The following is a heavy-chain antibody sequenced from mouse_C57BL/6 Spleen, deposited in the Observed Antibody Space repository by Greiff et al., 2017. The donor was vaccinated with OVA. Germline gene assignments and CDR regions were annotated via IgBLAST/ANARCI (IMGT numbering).Heavy chain of an antibody. CDR3: ARRAVVALNWYFDV. D-gene: IGHD1-1*01. J-gene: IGHJ1*03. Sequence: VQLQQPGAELVKPGASVKLSCKASGYTFTSYWMQWVKQRPGQGLEWIGEIDPSDSYTNYNQKFKGKATLTVDTSSSTAYMQLSSLTSEDSAVYYCARRAVVALNWYFDVWGTGTTVTVSS. CDR1: GYTFTSYW. CDR2: IDPSDSYT. V-gene: IGHV1-50*01.